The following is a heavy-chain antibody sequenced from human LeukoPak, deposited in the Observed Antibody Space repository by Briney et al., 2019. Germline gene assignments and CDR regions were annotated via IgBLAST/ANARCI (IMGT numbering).Heavy chain of an antibody. CDR3: ARIGTAASFDS. Sequence: PSETLSLTCTVSGGSISGHYWSWIRQSPGKGLEWIGYIYYTGSTNYNPSLKSRVTISVDTSKNQFPLKLTSVTAADTAVYYCARIGTAASFDSWGQGTQVTVSS. D-gene: IGHD6-13*01. CDR1: GGSISGHY. CDR2: IYYTGST. V-gene: IGHV4-59*11. J-gene: IGHJ5*01.